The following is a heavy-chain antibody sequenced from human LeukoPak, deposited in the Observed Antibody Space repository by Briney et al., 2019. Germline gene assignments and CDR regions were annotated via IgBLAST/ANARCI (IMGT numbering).Heavy chain of an antibody. J-gene: IGHJ6*02. CDR2: ISWNSGSI. Sequence: PGGSLRLSCAASGFTFDDYAMHWVRQAPGKGLEWVSGISWNSGSIGYADSVKGRFTISRDNAKNSLYLQMNSLRAEDTAVYYCARARSTDPGYYYYGMDVWGQGTTVTVSS. D-gene: IGHD1-14*01. CDR1: GFTFDDYA. V-gene: IGHV3-9*01. CDR3: ARARSTDPGYYYYGMDV.